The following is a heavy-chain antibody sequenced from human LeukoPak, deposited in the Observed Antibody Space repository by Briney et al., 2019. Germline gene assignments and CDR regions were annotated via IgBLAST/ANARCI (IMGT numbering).Heavy chain of an antibody. J-gene: IGHJ6*02. CDR3: AKDRDVVVVVSLGMDV. D-gene: IGHD2-15*01. Sequence: GGSLRLSCAASGFTFSSYGMHWVRQAPGKGLEWVAFIRYDGSNKYYADSVKGRFTISRDNSKNTLYLQMNSLRAEDTAVYYCAKDRDVVVVVSLGMDVWGQGTTVTVSS. CDR1: GFTFSSYG. V-gene: IGHV3-30*02. CDR2: IRYDGSNK.